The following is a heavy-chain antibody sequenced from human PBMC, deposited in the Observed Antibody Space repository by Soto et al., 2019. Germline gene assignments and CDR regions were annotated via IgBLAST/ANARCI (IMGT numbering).Heavy chain of an antibody. Sequence: QVTLKESGPTLVKPTQTLTLTCTFSGFSLSTSGVGVGWIRQPPGKALEWLALIYWDDDKRYSPSLKSRLTITKDTSKNQVVLTMTKMDPVDTATDYCAHVYYDFWSGYYTPFDYWGQGTLVTVSS. D-gene: IGHD3-3*01. J-gene: IGHJ4*02. CDR2: IYWDDDK. V-gene: IGHV2-5*02. CDR1: GFSLSTSGVG. CDR3: AHVYYDFWSGYYTPFDY.